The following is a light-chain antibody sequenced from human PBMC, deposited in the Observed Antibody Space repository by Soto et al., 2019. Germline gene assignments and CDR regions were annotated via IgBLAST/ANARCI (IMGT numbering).Light chain of an antibody. J-gene: IGLJ2*01. Sequence: QSALTQPASVSGSPGQSITISCTGTTSEVGRENLVSWYQQYPGKAPKLLIYDVSERPSGVSTRFSGSKSGNTASLTISGLQAEDEADYHCCSYASVSTYVIFGGGPKLTVL. CDR2: DVS. CDR1: TSEVGRENL. V-gene: IGLV2-23*02. CDR3: CSYASVSTYVI.